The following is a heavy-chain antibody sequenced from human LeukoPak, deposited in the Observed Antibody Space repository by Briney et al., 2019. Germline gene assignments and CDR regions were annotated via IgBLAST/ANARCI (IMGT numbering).Heavy chain of an antibody. J-gene: IGHJ5*02. CDR1: GYTFTCYW. CDR2: IYPGDSDT. D-gene: IGHD2-2*01. Sequence: GESLKISCKGSGYTFTCYWIGWVRQMPGKGLEWMGIIYPGDSDTRYSPSFQGQVTISADKSISTAYLQWSSLKASDTAMYYCARAGYCSSTSCQGWFDPWGQGTLVTVSS. V-gene: IGHV5-51*01. CDR3: ARAGYCSSTSCQGWFDP.